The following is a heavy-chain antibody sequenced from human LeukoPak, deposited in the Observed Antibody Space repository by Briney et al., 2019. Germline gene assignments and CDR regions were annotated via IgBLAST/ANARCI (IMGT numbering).Heavy chain of an antibody. J-gene: IGHJ4*02. CDR1: GYTFTSYG. CDR3: ARDICGGTRCLLYYFDY. CDR2: ISGHNGNT. Sequence: ASVKVSCKASGYTFTSYGFSWVRQAPGQGLEWMGWISGHNGNTNYAQKFQGRVTKTTDTSTTTAYMELRSLRSDDTAVYYCARDICGGTRCLLYYFDYWGQGTLVTVSS. V-gene: IGHV1-18*01. D-gene: IGHD3-9*01.